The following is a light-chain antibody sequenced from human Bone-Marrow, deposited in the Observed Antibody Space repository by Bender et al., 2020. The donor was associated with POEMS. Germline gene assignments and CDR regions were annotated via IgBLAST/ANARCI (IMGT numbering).Light chain of an antibody. J-gene: IGLJ1*01. Sequence: QSVLTQPPSASGTPGQRVTISCSGGSSNIGSNTVNWYQQLPGTAPKLLIYSNDQRPSGVPDRFSGSKSGTSASLAISGLQAEDEADYYCQSLDNSLSVFYVFGTGTKVTVL. V-gene: IGLV1-44*01. CDR3: QSLDNSLSVFYV. CDR1: SSNIGSNT. CDR2: SND.